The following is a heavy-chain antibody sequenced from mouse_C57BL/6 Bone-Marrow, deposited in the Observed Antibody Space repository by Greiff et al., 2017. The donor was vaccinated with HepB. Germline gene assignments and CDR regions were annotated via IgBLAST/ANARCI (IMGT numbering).Heavy chain of an antibody. CDR3: ARDPDYGNYWYFDV. D-gene: IGHD2-1*01. J-gene: IGHJ1*03. CDR2: INYDGSST. V-gene: IGHV5-16*01. CDR1: GFTFSDYY. Sequence: EVQLVESEGGLVQPGSSMKLSCTASGFTFSDYYMAWVRQVPEKGLEWVANINYDGSSTYYLDSLKSRFIISRDNAKNILYLQMSSLKSEDTATYYCARDPDYGNYWYFDVWGTGTTVTVSS.